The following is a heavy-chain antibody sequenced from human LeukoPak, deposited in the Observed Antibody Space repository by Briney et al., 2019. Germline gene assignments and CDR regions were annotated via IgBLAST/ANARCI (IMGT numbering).Heavy chain of an antibody. CDR1: GGSISGYY. V-gene: IGHV4-59*01. D-gene: IGHD2-15*01. CDR2: IYYSGDT. Sequence: SETLSLTCTVPGGSISGYYWSWIRQPPGRGLEWIGYIYYSGDTHYTPSLKSRFTISVDTSKSQFSLKLSSATAADTAVYYCAGGTYYYFDFWGQGALVTASS. CDR3: AGGTYYYFDF. J-gene: IGHJ4*02.